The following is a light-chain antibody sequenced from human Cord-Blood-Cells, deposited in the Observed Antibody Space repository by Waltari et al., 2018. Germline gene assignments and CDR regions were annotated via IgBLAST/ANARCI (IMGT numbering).Light chain of an antibody. CDR3: SSYTSSSTWV. V-gene: IGLV2-14*01. J-gene: IGLJ3*02. CDR2: DVS. CDR1: SSDVGGYNY. Sequence: QSALTQPASVSGSPGQSITISCTGTSSDVGGYNYVSWYQQHPAKAPKLTIYDVSKRPSGVSNRFSGSKSGNTASLTISGLQAEDEADYYCSSYTSSSTWVFGGGTKLTVL.